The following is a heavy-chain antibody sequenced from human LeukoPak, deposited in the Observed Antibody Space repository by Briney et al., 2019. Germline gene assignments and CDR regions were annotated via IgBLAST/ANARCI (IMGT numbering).Heavy chain of an antibody. D-gene: IGHD3-9*01. CDR2: INPNTGDT. Sequence: ASVNVSCKACGYTFTGYHLHWVRQAPGQGLAWVAWINPNTGDTSSPQKFRDRVTMSRDTYMRTAYMELSTLRSDDTAVYYCARDNIFMTGTGRYSERGKYGMDVWGQGTTATVSS. CDR3: ARDNIFMTGTGRYSERGKYGMDV. CDR1: GYTFTGYH. J-gene: IGHJ6*02. V-gene: IGHV1-2*02.